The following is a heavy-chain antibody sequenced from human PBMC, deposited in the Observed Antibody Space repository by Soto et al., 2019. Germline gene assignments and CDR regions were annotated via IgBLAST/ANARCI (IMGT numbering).Heavy chain of an antibody. CDR1: GGSVSSGGYS. CDR2: IYHSGST. Sequence: SETLSLTCAVSGGSVSSGGYSWSWIRQPPGKGLEWIGYIYHSGSTYYNPSLKSRVTISVDRSKNQFSLKLSSVTAAGTAVYYCARSGSSGYYFDYWGQGTLVTVSS. D-gene: IGHD3-22*01. V-gene: IGHV4-30-2*01. J-gene: IGHJ4*02. CDR3: ARSGSSGYYFDY.